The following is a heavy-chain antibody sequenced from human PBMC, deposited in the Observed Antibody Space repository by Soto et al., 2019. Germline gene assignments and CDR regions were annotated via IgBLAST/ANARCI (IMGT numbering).Heavy chain of an antibody. D-gene: IGHD3-10*01. CDR1: GFTFDYYW. Sequence: EVQLVESGGGLVQPGESLRLSCAASGFTFDYYWMHWVRQAPGKGLVWVSRVHSDGTTTTYADSVKGRFTISRDNARKTVSLQMSSLRAEDTAIYYCARGARGGFDLWGHGTVVTVSS. CDR3: ARGARGGFDL. J-gene: IGHJ3*01. CDR2: VHSDGTTT. V-gene: IGHV3-74*01.